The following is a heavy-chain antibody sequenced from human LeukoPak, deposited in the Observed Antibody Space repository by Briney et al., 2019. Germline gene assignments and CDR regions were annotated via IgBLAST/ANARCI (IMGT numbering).Heavy chain of an antibody. J-gene: IGHJ5*02. CDR3: ARDGTIVVVPAVAVDP. V-gene: IGHV4-39*07. D-gene: IGHD2-2*01. Sequence: PSETLSLTCTVSGGSISSSSYYWGWIRQPPGKGLEWIGSIYYSGSTYYNPSLKSRVTISVDTSKNQFSLKLSSVTAADTAVYYCARDGTIVVVPAVAVDPWGQGTLVTVSS. CDR1: GGSISSSSYY. CDR2: IYYSGST.